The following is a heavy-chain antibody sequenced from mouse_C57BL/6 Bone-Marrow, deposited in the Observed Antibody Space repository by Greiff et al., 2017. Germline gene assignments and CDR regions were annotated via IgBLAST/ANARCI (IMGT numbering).Heavy chain of an antibody. J-gene: IGHJ1*03. CDR3: ASPFYGSIWYFDV. CDR2: IDPSDSET. D-gene: IGHD1-1*01. CDR1: GYTFTSYW. V-gene: IGHV1-52*01. Sequence: QVQLQQPGAELVRPGSSVKLSCKASGYTFTSYWMHWVKQRPIQGLEWIGNIDPSDSETHYNQKFKDKATLTVDKSSSTAYMQLSSLTSEDSAVYYCASPFYGSIWYFDVWGTGTTVTVSS.